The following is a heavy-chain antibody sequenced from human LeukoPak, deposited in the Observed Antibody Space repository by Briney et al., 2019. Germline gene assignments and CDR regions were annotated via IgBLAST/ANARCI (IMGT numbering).Heavy chain of an antibody. Sequence: SETLSLTCTVSGGSISSGSYYWSWIRQPAGKGLEWIGRIYTSGSTNYNPSLKSRVTISVDTSKNQFSLKLSSVTAADTAVYYCARIVGAISYYYYYYYMDVWGKGTTVTISS. D-gene: IGHD1-26*01. CDR1: GGSISSGSYY. J-gene: IGHJ6*03. V-gene: IGHV4-61*02. CDR2: IYTSGST. CDR3: ARIVGAISYYYYYYYMDV.